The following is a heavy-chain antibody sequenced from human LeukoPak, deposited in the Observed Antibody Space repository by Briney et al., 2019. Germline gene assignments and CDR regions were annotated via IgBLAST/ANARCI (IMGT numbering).Heavy chain of an antibody. V-gene: IGHV3-33*01. CDR3: APPPEGCASSTSCPGAY. D-gene: IGHD2-2*01. Sequence: GGSLRLSCAASGFTFSSYGMHWVRQAPGKGLEWVAVIWYDGSNKYYADSVKGRFTISRDNSKNTLYLQMNSLRAEDTAVYYCAPPPEGCASSTSCPGAYWGQGTLVTVSS. CDR2: IWYDGSNK. J-gene: IGHJ4*02. CDR1: GFTFSSYG.